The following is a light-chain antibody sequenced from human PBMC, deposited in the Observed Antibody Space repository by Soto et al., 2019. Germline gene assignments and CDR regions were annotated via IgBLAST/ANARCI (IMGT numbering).Light chain of an antibody. CDR1: SSDVGGYNY. Sequence: QSALTQPASVSGSPGQSITISCTGTSSDVGGYNYVSWYQQHPGKAPKLMSYEVSNRPAGVSNRFSGSKSGNTASLTISGLQAEDEADYYCSSYTSSSTLVFGGGTKLTVL. CDR3: SSYTSSSTLV. V-gene: IGLV2-14*01. J-gene: IGLJ2*01. CDR2: EVS.